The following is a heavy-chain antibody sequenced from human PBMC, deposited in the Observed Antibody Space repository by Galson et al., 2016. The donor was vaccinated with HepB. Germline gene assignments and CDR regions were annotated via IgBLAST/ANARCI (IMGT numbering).Heavy chain of an antibody. D-gene: IGHD3-10*01. Sequence: ETLSLTCTVSRASVNTDNYYWSWIRQPPGKGLEWIGYIFYSGSTNYNPSLKSRLTISLDTAKNQFSLKLTSVTAADTAVYYCATGRHYYGSEYWGQGTTVIVSS. CDR3: ATGRHYYGSEY. J-gene: IGHJ6*02. CDR1: RASVNTDNYY. CDR2: IFYSGST. V-gene: IGHV4-61*01.